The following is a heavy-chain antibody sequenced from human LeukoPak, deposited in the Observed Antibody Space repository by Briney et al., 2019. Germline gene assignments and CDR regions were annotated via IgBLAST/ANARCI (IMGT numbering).Heavy chain of an antibody. V-gene: IGHV1-2*02. J-gene: IGHJ4*02. Sequence: GASVKVSCKASGYTFTSYDINWVRQAPGQGLEWMGWINPNSGGTNYAQKFQGRVTMTRDTSISTAYMELSRLRSDDTAVYYCARDSLDSGWYGRDYWGQGTLVTVSS. CDR2: INPNSGGT. CDR1: GYTFTSYD. CDR3: ARDSLDSGWYGRDY. D-gene: IGHD6-19*01.